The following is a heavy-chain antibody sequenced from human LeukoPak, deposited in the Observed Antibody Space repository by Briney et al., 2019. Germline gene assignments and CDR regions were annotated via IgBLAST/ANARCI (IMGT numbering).Heavy chain of an antibody. Sequence: PSQTLSLTCAISGDSISSXXXXXXXXRHSXXXXXEWLGRXYYRSKXXXXXAXXXXXXXTINPDPSTNQFSLQLNSVTPEDTAMYYCAGSTNYYAHWGQGTLVTVSS. V-gene: IGHV6-1*01. CDR3: AGSTNYYAH. CDR2: XYYRSKXXX. J-gene: IGHJ4*02. CDR1: GDSISSXXXX.